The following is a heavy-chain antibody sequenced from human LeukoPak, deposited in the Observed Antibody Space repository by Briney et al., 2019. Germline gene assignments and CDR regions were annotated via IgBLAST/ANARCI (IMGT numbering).Heavy chain of an antibody. CDR1: GYSFTSYW. J-gene: IGHJ4*02. Sequence: PGESLKISCQGSGYSFTSYWIAWVRQVTGEGLEWMGIISPGDSVTRYSPSFQGQVTISADKSISTAYLQWSSLKVSDTAMYYCARQASAWYYVDYWGQGTLVTVSS. CDR2: ISPGDSVT. V-gene: IGHV5-51*01. CDR3: ARQASAWYYVDY. D-gene: IGHD6-19*01.